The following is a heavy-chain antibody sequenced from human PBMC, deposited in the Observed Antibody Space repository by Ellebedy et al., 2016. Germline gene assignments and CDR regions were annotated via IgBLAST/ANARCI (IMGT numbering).Heavy chain of an antibody. D-gene: IGHD4-23*01. J-gene: IGHJ4*02. CDR1: GFTFTNAW. Sequence: GESLKISXAVSGFTFTNAWMNWVRQAPGKGLEWVGRIKTNGEGGTTDYAAPVKGRFSISRDDFKTTLFLQMVSLRTEDTAVYYCTTGSVEGYWGQGTLVTVSS. CDR3: TTGSVEGY. CDR2: IKTNGEGGTT. V-gene: IGHV3-15*07.